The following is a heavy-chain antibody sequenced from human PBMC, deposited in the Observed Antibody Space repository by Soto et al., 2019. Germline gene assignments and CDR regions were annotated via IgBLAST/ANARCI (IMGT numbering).Heavy chain of an antibody. V-gene: IGHV3-48*03. J-gene: IGHJ6*02. D-gene: IGHD3-16*01. CDR2: ISPSTTTI. CDR1: GFTFSSYE. CDR3: AREGAGGGSLPDYGMDV. Sequence: GESRKISCAASGFTFSSYEMNWVRQAPGKGLEWLSYISPSTTTIYYADSVKGRFTISRDNAKYSLYLQMNSLRAEDTAVYYCAREGAGGGSLPDYGMDVWAQGTTVTVSS.